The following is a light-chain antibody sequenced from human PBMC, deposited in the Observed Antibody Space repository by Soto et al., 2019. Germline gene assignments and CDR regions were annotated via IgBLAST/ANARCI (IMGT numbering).Light chain of an antibody. CDR2: LSSDGSH. Sequence: QPVLTQSPSASASLGASVKLTCTLSSGHSSYAIAWHQQQPEKGPRYLMKLSSDGSHSKGDGIPDRFSGSSSGAERYLTISRLQSEYEADYYCQTSDTGARVVFGGGTKVTVL. V-gene: IGLV4-69*01. CDR3: QTSDTGARVV. J-gene: IGLJ2*01. CDR1: SGHSSYA.